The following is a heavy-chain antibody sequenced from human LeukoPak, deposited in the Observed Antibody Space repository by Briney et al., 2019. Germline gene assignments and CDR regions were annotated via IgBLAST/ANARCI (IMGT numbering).Heavy chain of an antibody. CDR2: INPNSGGT. CDR1: KYTLTGYS. Sequence: ASVKVSCKASKYTLTGYSMHWVRRAPGLGLEWMGWINPNSGGTNYAQKFQGWVTMTTDTSTTTAYMELRGLRSDDTAVYYCTRDPGQYYDILTGYYTPYYFDYWGQGTLVTVSS. J-gene: IGHJ4*02. CDR3: TRDPGQYYDILTGYYTPYYFDY. V-gene: IGHV1-2*04. D-gene: IGHD3-9*01.